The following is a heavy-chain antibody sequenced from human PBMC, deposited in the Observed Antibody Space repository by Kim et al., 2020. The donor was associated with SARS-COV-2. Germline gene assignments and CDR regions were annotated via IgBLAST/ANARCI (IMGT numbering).Heavy chain of an antibody. V-gene: IGHV3-9*01. CDR2: ISWNSGSI. CDR3: AKDAQMGV. D-gene: IGHD3-16*01. J-gene: IGHJ6*02. CDR1: GFTFDDYA. Sequence: GGSLRLSCAASGFTFDDYAMHWVRQAPGKGLEWVSGISWNSGSIGYADSVKGRFTISRDNAKNSLYLQMNSLRAEDTALYYCAKDAQMGVWGQGTTVTVS.